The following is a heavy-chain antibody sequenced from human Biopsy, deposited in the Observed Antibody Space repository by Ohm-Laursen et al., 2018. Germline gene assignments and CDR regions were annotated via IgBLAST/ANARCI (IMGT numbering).Heavy chain of an antibody. CDR2: ISPSGGGA. Sequence: ASVKVSCKGSEFSFSRYDMHWVRQAPGRGLEWMGIISPSGGGAMDTQKFQDRLTMTRDTSTSTVHMELKSLKSEDTAVYYCAIFEGYSDDNLDYEHYGMDVWGQGTTVAVSS. D-gene: IGHD1-26*01. J-gene: IGHJ6*02. CDR1: EFSFSRYD. CDR3: AIFEGYSDDNLDYEHYGMDV. V-gene: IGHV1-46*01.